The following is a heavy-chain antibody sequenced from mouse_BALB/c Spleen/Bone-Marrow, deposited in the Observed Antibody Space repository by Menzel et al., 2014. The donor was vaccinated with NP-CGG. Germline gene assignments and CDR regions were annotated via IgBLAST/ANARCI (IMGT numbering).Heavy chain of an antibody. D-gene: IGHD2-1*01. CDR1: GYTFTSYV. CDR3: ARGKTYAMDY. CDR2: INPNNDGS. V-gene: IGHV1-14*01. Sequence: EVHLQQSGPELVKPGASVKMSCKASGYTFTSYVMHWVKQKPGQGLEWIGYINPNNDGSKYNEKFKGKATLTSDKSSITAYMELSSMTSEDSAVYYCARGKTYAMDYWGQGTSGTVSS. J-gene: IGHJ4*01.